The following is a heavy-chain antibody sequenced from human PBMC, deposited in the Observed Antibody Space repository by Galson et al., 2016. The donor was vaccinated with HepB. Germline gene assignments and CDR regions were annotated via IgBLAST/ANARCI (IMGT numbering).Heavy chain of an antibody. V-gene: IGHV3-49*03. CDR1: GFTFGDYA. D-gene: IGHD6-13*01. J-gene: IGHJ3*02. Sequence: SLRLSCAASGFTFGDYAMSWFRQAPGKGLEWVGFIRSKAYGGTTEYAASVKGRFTISRDDSKSIAYLQMNSLKTEDTAIYYCTKLVGSFQYSSSWYAFDIWGQGTMVTVSS. CDR2: IRSKAYGGTT. CDR3: TKLVGSFQYSSSWYAFDI.